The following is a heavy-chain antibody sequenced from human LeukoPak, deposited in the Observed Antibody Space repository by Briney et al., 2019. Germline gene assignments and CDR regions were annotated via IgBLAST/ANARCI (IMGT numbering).Heavy chain of an antibody. J-gene: IGHJ4*02. Sequence: GASVKVSCKASGYTFTSYYMHWVRRAPGQGLEWMGIINSSGGSTSYAQKFQGRVTMTRDTSTSTVYMELSSLRSEDTAVYYCARELLYDILTGYTYYFDYWGQGTLVAVSS. CDR3: ARELLYDILTGYTYYFDY. V-gene: IGHV1-46*01. CDR1: GYTFTSYY. CDR2: INSSGGST. D-gene: IGHD3-9*01.